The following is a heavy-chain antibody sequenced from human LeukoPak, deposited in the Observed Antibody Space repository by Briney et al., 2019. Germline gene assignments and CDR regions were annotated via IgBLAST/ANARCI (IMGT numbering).Heavy chain of an antibody. CDR3: AKGRTGFSYGYGIDY. J-gene: IGHJ4*02. CDR2: IRYDGSNK. D-gene: IGHD5-18*01. Sequence: GGSLRLSCAASGFTFSSYGMHWVRQAPGKGLEWVAFIRYDGSNKYYADSVKGRFTISRDNSKNTLYLQMNSLRAEDTAVYYCAKGRTGFSYGYGIDYWGQGTLVTVSS. V-gene: IGHV3-30*02. CDR1: GFTFSSYG.